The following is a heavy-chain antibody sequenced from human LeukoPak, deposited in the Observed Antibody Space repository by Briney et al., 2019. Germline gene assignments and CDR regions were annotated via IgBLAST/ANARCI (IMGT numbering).Heavy chain of an antibody. D-gene: IGHD6-13*01. CDR3: VRHAATRHNYGMDV. J-gene: IGHJ6*02. CDR1: GGSISFYY. V-gene: IGHV4-59*08. CDR2: IYHRGST. Sequence: SETLSLTCTVAGGSISFYYGSWIRQPPGKGRGWIGHIYHRGSTNYNPSFKSRVTISADTSKNHFSLYLSSVTAADTAVYYCVRHAATRHNYGMDVWGQGTLVTVSS.